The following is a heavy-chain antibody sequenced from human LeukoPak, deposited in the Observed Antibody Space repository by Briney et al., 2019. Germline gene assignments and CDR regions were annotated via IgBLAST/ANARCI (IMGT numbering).Heavy chain of an antibody. D-gene: IGHD2-15*01. V-gene: IGHV3-30*02. CDR3: AKERCSGGSCYPGYFDY. CDR2: IRYDGSNK. Sequence: GGSLRLSCAASGFTFSSYGMHWVRQAPGKGLEWVAFIRYDGSNKYYADSVKGRFTISRDNSKNTLYLQMNSLRAEDTAVYYCAKERCSGGSCYPGYFDYWGQGTLVTVSS. J-gene: IGHJ4*02. CDR1: GFTFSSYG.